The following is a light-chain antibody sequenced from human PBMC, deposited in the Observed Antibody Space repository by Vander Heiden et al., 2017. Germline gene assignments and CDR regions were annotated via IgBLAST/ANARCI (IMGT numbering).Light chain of an antibody. J-gene: IGLJ2*01. V-gene: IGLV3-19*01. Sequence: SSALTQDPAVSVALGQPVRITCQGDSLRSYYASWYQQKPGQAPVLVIYGKNNRPSGIPDRFSGSSSGNTASLTITGAQAEDEADYYCNSRDSSGNHLKVVFGGGTKLTVL. CDR3: NSRDSSGNHLKVV. CDR1: SLRSYY. CDR2: GKN.